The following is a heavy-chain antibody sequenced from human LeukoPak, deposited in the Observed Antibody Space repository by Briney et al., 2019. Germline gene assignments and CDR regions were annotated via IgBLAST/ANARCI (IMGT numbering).Heavy chain of an antibody. CDR2: IYYSGNT. CDR1: GGSISSSAYY. V-gene: IGHV4-39*01. Sequence: PSETLSLTCTVSGGSISSSAYYWGWIRQPPGKGLEWIGSIYYSGNTYYNPSLKSRVTISVDTSKNQFSLKLSSVTAADTAVYYCARRDYDIGRFDPWGQGTLVTVSS. CDR3: ARRDYDIGRFDP. D-gene: IGHD3-22*01. J-gene: IGHJ5*02.